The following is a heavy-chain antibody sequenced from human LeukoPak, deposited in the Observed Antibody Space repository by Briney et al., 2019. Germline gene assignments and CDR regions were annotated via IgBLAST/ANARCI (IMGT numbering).Heavy chain of an antibody. D-gene: IGHD6-6*01. CDR3: AKTQGPSIAARHQTRTDY. V-gene: IGHV3-23*01. CDR2: ISGSGGST. Sequence: PGGSLRVSCAAPGFTFNSYAMSWVRQAPGKGLEWVSAISGSGGSTYYADSVKGRFTISRDNSKNTLYLQMNSLRAEDTAVYYCAKTQGPSIAARHQTRTDYWGQGTLVTVSS. J-gene: IGHJ4*02. CDR1: GFTFNSYA.